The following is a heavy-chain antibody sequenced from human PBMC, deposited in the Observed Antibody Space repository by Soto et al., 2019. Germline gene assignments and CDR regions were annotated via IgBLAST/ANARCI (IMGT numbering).Heavy chain of an antibody. CDR2: ISSSGSTI. CDR3: AREETYYYDSSGYYLVNYYGMDV. Sequence: GGSLRLSCAASGLTFSSYEMNWVRQTPGKGLEWVSYISSSGSTIYYADSVKGRFTISRDNAKNSLYLQMNSLRAEDTAVYYCAREETYYYDSSGYYLVNYYGMDVWGQGTTVTVSS. J-gene: IGHJ6*02. D-gene: IGHD3-22*01. V-gene: IGHV3-48*03. CDR1: GLTFSSYE.